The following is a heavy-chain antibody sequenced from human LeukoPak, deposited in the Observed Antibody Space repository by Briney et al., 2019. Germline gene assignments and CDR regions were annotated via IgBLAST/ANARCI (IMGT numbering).Heavy chain of an antibody. Sequence: GGSLRLSCAASGLTVSSNYMSWVRQAPGKGLEWVSVIYSGGSTYYADSVKGRFTISRDNSKNTLYLQMNSLRAEDTAVYYCASRIGYSYGIDYWGQGTLVTVSS. V-gene: IGHV3-53*01. CDR2: IYSGGST. J-gene: IGHJ4*02. CDR1: GLTVSSNY. D-gene: IGHD5-18*01. CDR3: ASRIGYSYGIDY.